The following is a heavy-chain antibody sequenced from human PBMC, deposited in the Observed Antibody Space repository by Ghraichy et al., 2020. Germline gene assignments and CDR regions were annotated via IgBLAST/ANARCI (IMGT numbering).Heavy chain of an antibody. V-gene: IGHV3-23*01. CDR2: ISNSGTNT. J-gene: IGHJ4*02. Sequence: GGSLRLSCVASGVPFSSHVMAWVRQAPGKGPEWVSTISNSGTNTYYADSVRGRFTISRDNSKNTVFLQMNNLRGDDTAVYYCATSYCGGGRCHRFDYWGQGTLVTVSS. CDR3: ATSYCGGGRCHRFDY. CDR1: GVPFSSHV. D-gene: IGHD2-15*01.